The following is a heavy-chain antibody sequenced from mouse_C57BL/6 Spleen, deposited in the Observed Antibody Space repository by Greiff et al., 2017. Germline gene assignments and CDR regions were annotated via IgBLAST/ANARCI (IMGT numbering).Heavy chain of an antibody. CDR3: ASSSLPWFAY. J-gene: IGHJ3*01. CDR1: GFSLTSYG. D-gene: IGHD1-1*01. Sequence: VQLQQSGPGLVQPSPSLSITCTVSGFSLTSYGVHWVRQSPGKGLEWLGVIWSGGSTDYNAAFISSLSISKGNSKSQVFFKMHSLQADDTAIYYCASSSLPWFAYWGQGTLVTVSA. V-gene: IGHV2-2*01. CDR2: IWSGGST.